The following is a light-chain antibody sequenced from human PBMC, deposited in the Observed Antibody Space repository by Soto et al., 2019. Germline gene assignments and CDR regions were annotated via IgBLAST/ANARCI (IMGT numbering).Light chain of an antibody. CDR1: SSDVGGYNF. V-gene: IGLV2-11*01. CDR2: NVI. CDR3: CSYAGSYTYV. Sequence: QSVLTQPRSVSGSPGQSVTISCTGTSSDVGGYNFVSWYQHHPGKAPKLMIYNVIQRPSGVPDRFSASKSGNTASQTISGLQAEDEADYYCCSYAGSYTYVFGTGTKVTVL. J-gene: IGLJ1*01.